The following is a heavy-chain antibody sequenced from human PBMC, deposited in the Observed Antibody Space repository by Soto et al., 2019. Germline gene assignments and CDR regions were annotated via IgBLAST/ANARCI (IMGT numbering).Heavy chain of an antibody. CDR3: ARGGSSSDNGMDV. J-gene: IGHJ6*02. CDR2: ISSRSYTI. Sequence: EVQLVESGGGWVQPGGSLRLSCAASGFSFSTYSMNWVRQAPGKGLECVSYISSRSYTIYYVDSVKGRFTISRDNAKNSLYLQMNSLRDEDTAVYYCARGGSSSDNGMDVWGQGTTVTVSS. D-gene: IGHD6-6*01. V-gene: IGHV3-48*02. CDR1: GFSFSTYS.